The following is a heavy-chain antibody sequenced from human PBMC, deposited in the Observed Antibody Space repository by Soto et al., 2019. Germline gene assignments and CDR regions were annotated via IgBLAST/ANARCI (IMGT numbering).Heavy chain of an antibody. CDR3: ARDSVFYDSTGDFDY. V-gene: IGHV3-7*01. D-gene: IGHD3-22*01. CDR2: IKQDGSET. Sequence: GGSLRLSCASSGFPFSRYWMSWVRQSPGKGLEWVANIKQDGSETYYVDSVKGRFTISRDNAKNSLFLQMSSLRAADTAVYYCARDSVFYDSTGDFDYWSQGTVVTAPQ. CDR1: GFPFSRYW. J-gene: IGHJ4*02.